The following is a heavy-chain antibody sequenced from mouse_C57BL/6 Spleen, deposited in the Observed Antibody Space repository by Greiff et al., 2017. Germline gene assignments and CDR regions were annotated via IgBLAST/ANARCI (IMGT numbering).Heavy chain of an antibody. V-gene: IGHV1-82*01. CDR3: ARHDGPYYIDY. J-gene: IGHJ2*01. CDR1: GYAFSSSW. D-gene: IGHD2-3*01. CDR2: IYPGDGDT. Sequence: VQLQQSGPELVKPGASVKISCKASGYAFSSSWMNWVKQRPGQGLEWIGRIYPGDGDTNYNGKFKGKATLTADKSSSTAYMQLSSLTSEDSAVYFCARHDGPYYIDYWGQGTTLTVSS.